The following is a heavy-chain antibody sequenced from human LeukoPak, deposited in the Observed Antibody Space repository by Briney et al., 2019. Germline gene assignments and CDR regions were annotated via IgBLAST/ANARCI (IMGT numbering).Heavy chain of an antibody. D-gene: IGHD6-19*01. J-gene: IGHJ6*02. CDR3: ARGWWLEPGYYYYYYGMDV. V-gene: IGHV1-8*02. CDR1: GGTFSSYA. CDR2: MNPNSGNT. Sequence: ASVKVSCKASGGTFSSYAISWVRQAPGQGLEWMGWMNPNSGNTGYAQKFQGRVTMTRNTSISTAYMELSSLRSEDTAVYYCARGWWLEPGYYYYYYGMDVWGQGTTVTVSS.